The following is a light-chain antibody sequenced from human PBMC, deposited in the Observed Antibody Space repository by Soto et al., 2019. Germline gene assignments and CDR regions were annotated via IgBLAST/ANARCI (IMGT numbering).Light chain of an antibody. CDR1: QSISSW. CDR3: QQYNSYPYT. CDR2: KAS. Sequence: DIQMTQSPSTLSASVGDRVTITCRASQSISSWLAWYQQKPGKAPKLLIYKASSLESGVPSRFSGSGSGTEFTLTISSLKPDDFATYSCQQYNSYPYTFGQGTKLEIK. J-gene: IGKJ2*01. V-gene: IGKV1-5*03.